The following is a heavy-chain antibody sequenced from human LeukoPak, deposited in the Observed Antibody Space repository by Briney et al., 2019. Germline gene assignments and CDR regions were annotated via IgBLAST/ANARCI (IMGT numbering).Heavy chain of an antibody. CDR1: GFTFSSSA. J-gene: IGHJ4*02. V-gene: IGHV3-23*01. CDR3: AKAPGGAVAY. Sequence: GGSLRLSCAASGFTFSSSAMSWVRQAPGKGLEWVSTISGSGSGSSTYYADSVKGRFTISRDNSKNTLYLQMNSLRAEDTAVYYCAKAPGGAVAYWGQGTLVTVSS. CDR2: ISGSGSGSST. D-gene: IGHD6-19*01.